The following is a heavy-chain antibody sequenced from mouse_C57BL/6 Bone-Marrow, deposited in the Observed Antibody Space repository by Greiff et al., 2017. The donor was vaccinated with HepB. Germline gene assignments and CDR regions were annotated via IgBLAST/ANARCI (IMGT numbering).Heavy chain of an antibody. V-gene: IGHV1-63*01. D-gene: IGHD3-1*01. Sequence: VQLQQFGAELVRLGTSVKMSCKAFDSTFTNYGIGWAKQSLGHGLEWIGEIYPGGGFTNYNEKFKGKATLTADKSSSTAYMQFSSLTSEDSAIDYCARSGFSGFAYWGQGTLVTVSA. J-gene: IGHJ3*01. CDR1: DSTFTNYG. CDR2: IYPGGGFT. CDR3: ARSGFSGFAY.